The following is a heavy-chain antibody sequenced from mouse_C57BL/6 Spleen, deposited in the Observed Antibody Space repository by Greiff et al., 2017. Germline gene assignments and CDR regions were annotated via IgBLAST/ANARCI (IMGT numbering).Heavy chain of an antibody. Sequence: VQVVESGAELAKPGASVKLSCKASGYTFTSYWMHWVKQRPGQGLEWIGYINPSSGYTKYNQKFKDKATLTADKSSSTAYMQLSSLTYEDSAVYYCARGGDYDGSPMDYWGQGTSVTVSS. CDR2: INPSSGYT. CDR1: GYTFTSYW. V-gene: IGHV1-7*01. CDR3: ARGGDYDGSPMDY. J-gene: IGHJ4*01. D-gene: IGHD2-4*01.